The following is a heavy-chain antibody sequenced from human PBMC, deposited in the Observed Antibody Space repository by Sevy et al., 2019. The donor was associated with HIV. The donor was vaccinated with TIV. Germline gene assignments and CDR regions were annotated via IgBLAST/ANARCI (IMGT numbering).Heavy chain of an antibody. J-gene: IGHJ4*02. D-gene: IGHD6-19*01. CDR2: IYSGGNT. V-gene: IGHV3-53*01. CDR1: GFTVSSTY. Sequence: GGSLRLSCAASGFTVSSTYMSWVRQAPGKGPEWVSVIYSGGNTYYADSVKSRFTISRDNSKNTLYLQMNSLRAEDTAMYYCASMSSSGRNVDYWGQGTLVTVSS. CDR3: ASMSSSGRNVDY.